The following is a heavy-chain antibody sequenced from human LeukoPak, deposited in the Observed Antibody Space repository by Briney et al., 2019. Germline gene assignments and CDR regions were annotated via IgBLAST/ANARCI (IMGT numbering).Heavy chain of an antibody. CDR3: ARDTTVGARSASDI. J-gene: IGHJ3*02. CDR1: GFTFSSYW. D-gene: IGHD1-1*01. V-gene: IGHV3-74*01. CDR2: INNDESSI. Sequence: PGGSLRLSCAASGFTFSSYWMHWVRQAPGKGLVWVSRINNDESSINYADSVKGRFTISRDNAKNTLYLQMNSLRAEDTAVYYCARDTTVGARSASDIWGQGTMVTVSS.